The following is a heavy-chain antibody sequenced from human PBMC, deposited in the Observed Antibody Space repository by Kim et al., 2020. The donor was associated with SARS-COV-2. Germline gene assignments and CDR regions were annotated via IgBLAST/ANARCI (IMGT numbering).Heavy chain of an antibody. V-gene: IGHV3-48*02. Sequence: RFTISRDNAKNSLYLQMNSLRDEDTAVYYCARDYLRFGELSGYYYYGMDVWGQGTTVTVSS. D-gene: IGHD3-10*01. CDR3: ARDYLRFGELSGYYYYGMDV. J-gene: IGHJ6*02.